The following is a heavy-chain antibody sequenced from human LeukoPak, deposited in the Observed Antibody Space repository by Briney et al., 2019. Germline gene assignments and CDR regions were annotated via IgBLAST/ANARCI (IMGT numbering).Heavy chain of an antibody. D-gene: IGHD2-2*01. CDR3: ASDCSSTSCYGERGHY. Sequence: GGSLRLSCAVSGFTFSSYSMNWVRQAPGKGLEWVSYISSSSSTIYYADSVKGRFTISRDNAKNSLYLQMNSLRAEDTAVYYCASDCSSTSCYGERGHYWGQGTLVTVSS. CDR2: ISSSSSTI. CDR1: GFTFSSYS. J-gene: IGHJ4*02. V-gene: IGHV3-48*01.